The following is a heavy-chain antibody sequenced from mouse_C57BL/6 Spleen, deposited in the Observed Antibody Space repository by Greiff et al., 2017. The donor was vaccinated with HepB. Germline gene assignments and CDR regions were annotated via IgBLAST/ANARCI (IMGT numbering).Heavy chain of an antibody. V-gene: IGHV1-81*01. D-gene: IGHD2-5*01. CDR2: IYPRSGNT. CDR1: GYTFTSYG. Sequence: QVQLQQSGAELARPGASVKLSCKASGYTFTSYGISWVKQRTGQGLEWIGEIYPRSGNTYYNEKFKGKATLTADKSSSTAYMELRSLTSEDSTVYFCARGEYYSNYVGFAYWGQGTLVTVSA. J-gene: IGHJ3*01. CDR3: ARGEYYSNYVGFAY.